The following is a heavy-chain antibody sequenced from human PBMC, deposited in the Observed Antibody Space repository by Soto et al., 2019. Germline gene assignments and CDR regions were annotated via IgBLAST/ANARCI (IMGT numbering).Heavy chain of an antibody. CDR2: ISGSGLTM. J-gene: IGHJ4*02. V-gene: IGHV3-23*01. D-gene: IGHD3-22*01. CDR3: AKPFYPDSDGYYCGRYYFDY. Sequence: EVQLLESGGGLVQPGGSLRLSCAVSGFSFGGYAMTWVRQAPGKGLEWVSGISGSGLTMYYADSVKGRFTISKDNSKNTLYLQMNSLGAEDTAVYYCAKPFYPDSDGYYCGRYYFDYWGQGTLVTVSS. CDR1: GFSFGGYA.